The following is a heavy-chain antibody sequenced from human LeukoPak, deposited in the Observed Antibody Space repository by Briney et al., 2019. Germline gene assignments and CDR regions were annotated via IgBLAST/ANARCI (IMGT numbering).Heavy chain of an antibody. CDR1: GFTFSGYA. Sequence: GGSLRLSCSASGFTFSGYAMHWVRQAPGKGLEYVSGISGNGGSTYYADTLKGRVTISTDNSTSTPYLQMSRLRIEATAVYYCVKEGSSGWYDFSYWGQGALGTVSS. D-gene: IGHD6-19*01. V-gene: IGHV3-64D*06. J-gene: IGHJ4*02. CDR3: VKEGSSGWYDFSY. CDR2: ISGNGGST.